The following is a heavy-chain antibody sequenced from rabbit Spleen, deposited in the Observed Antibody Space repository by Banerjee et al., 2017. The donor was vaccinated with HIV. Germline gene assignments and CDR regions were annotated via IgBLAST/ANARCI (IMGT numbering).Heavy chain of an antibody. V-gene: IGHV1S45*01. CDR1: GFSFSSSYW. D-gene: IGHD5-1*01. CDR2: IYAGDSGST. CDR3: ARSIGAHSWDL. J-gene: IGHJ6*01. Sequence: QEQLEESGGDLVKPEGSLTLTCTASGFSFSSSYWICWVRQAPEKGLEWIGCIYAGDSGSTYYASWAKGRFTVSKTSATTVTLQMTSLTVADTATYFCARSIGAHSWDLWGPGTLVTVS.